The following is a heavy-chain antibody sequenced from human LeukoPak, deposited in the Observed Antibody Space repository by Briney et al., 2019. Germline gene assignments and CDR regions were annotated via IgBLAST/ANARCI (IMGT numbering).Heavy chain of an antibody. J-gene: IGHJ1*01. D-gene: IGHD2-2*01. V-gene: IGHV1-2*02. CDR3: ARESEYQLLVYFQH. CDR1: GYTFTGYY. Sequence: ASVKVSCKASGYTFTGYYMHWVRQAPGQGLEWMGWINPNSGGTNYAQKFQGRVTMTRDTSISTAYMELSRLRSDDTAVYYCARESEYQLLVYFQHWGQGTLVTVSS. CDR2: INPNSGGT.